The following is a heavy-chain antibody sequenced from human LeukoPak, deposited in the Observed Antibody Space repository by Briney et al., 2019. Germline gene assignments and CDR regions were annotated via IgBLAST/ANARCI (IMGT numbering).Heavy chain of an antibody. CDR1: GGSISSSSYY. V-gene: IGHV4-39*01. D-gene: IGHD6-13*01. CDR3: ARFRGLIAAAGTSNYFDY. Sequence: SETLSLTCTVSGGSISSSSYYWGWIRQPPGKGLEWIGNIYYSGRTYYNPSLKSRVTISVDASKNQFSLKLISVTAADTAVYYCARFRGLIAAAGTSNYFDYWGQGTLVTVSS. CDR2: IYYSGRT. J-gene: IGHJ4*02.